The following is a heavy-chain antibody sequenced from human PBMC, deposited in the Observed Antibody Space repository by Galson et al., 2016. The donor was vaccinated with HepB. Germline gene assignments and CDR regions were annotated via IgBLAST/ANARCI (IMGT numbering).Heavy chain of an antibody. CDR2: IYPGDSDT. V-gene: IGHV5-51*01. CDR1: GFIFASYW. CDR3: ARQGLFDSDPPYHYGMDV. Sequence: QSGAEVKKPGESLKISCKGSGFIFASYWIAWVRQMPGQGLEWMGIIYPGDSDTRFSPSFQGQITISADKSISTAYLQWSSLKASDTAMYYCARQGLFDSDPPYHYGMDVWGQGTTVTVSS. J-gene: IGHJ6*02. D-gene: IGHD2-21*01.